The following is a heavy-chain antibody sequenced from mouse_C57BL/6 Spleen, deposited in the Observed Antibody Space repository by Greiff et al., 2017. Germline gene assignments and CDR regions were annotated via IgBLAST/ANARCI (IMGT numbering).Heavy chain of an antibody. CDR1: GFPITSGYY. D-gene: IGHD1-1*02. V-gene: IGHV12-3*01. CDR3: AGDNYGYWYFDV. J-gene: IGHJ1*03. Sequence: VKLQESGPGLVKPSQSLFLTCSITGFPITSGYYWIWIRQSPGKPLEWMGYITHSGETFYNPSLQSPISITRETSKNQFFLQLNSVTTEDTAMYYCAGDNYGYWYFDVWGTGTTVTVSS. CDR2: ITHSGET.